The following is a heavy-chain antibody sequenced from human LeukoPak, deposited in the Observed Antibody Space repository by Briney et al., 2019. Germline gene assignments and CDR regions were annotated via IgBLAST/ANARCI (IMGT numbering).Heavy chain of an antibody. CDR2: INPNNGGI. CDR1: GYTFTDYY. V-gene: IGHV1-2*02. J-gene: IGHJ3*01. Sequence: GASVKVSCKASGYTFTDYYIQWVRQAPGQGLEWLGWINPNNGGIKYAQKFQGRVTVTRDTSISTAYMELNDLRSDDPAVYYCARRSGGTTTVNDGFEVWGQGTMVTVSS. CDR3: ARRSGGTTTVNDGFEV. D-gene: IGHD4-17*01.